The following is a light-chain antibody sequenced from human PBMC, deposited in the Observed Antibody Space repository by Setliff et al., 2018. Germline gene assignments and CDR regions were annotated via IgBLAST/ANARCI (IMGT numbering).Light chain of an antibody. CDR1: SSNIGSHS. CDR3: ATWDDSLNGYV. J-gene: IGLJ1*01. V-gene: IGLV1-44*01. CDR2: KNS. Sequence: QSVLTQPPSASGTPGQRVTISCSGSSSNIGSHSVNWYQQLPGTAPRLLIYKNSQRSSGVPDRFSGSKSGTSASLAISGLQSEDEADYHCATWDDSLNGYVFASGTKVTVL.